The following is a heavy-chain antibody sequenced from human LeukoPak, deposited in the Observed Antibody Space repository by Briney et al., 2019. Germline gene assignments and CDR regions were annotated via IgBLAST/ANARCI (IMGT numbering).Heavy chain of an antibody. D-gene: IGHD3-22*01. J-gene: IGHJ4*02. V-gene: IGHV2-5*02. CDR1: GFSLSTSGVG. CDR3: AHWYYYDSSGYYYLFDY. CDR2: IYWDDDK. Sequence: SGPTLVNPTQTLTLTCTFSGFSLSTSGVGVGWIRQPPGKALEWLALIYWDDDKRYSPSLKSRLTITKDTSKNQVVLTMTNMDPVDTATYYCAHWYYYDSSGYYYLFDYWGQGTLVTVSS.